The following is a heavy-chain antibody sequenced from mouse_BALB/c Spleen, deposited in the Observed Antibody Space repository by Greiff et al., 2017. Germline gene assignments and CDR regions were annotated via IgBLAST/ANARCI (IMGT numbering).Heavy chain of an antibody. CDR2: ISDGGSYT. V-gene: IGHV5-4*02. D-gene: IGHD2-3*01. CDR3: ARGIYDGFYWYFDV. Sequence: EVQLVESGGGLVQPGGSLKLSCAASGFTFSDYYMYWVRQTPEKRLEWVATISDGGSYTYYPDSVKGRFTISRDNAKNNLYLQMSSLKSEDTAMYYCARGIYDGFYWYFDVWGAGTTVTVSS. CDR1: GFTFSDYY. J-gene: IGHJ1*01.